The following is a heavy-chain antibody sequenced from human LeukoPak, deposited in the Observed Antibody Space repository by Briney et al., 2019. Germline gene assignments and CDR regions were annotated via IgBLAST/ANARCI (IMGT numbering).Heavy chain of an antibody. D-gene: IGHD3-16*02. CDR1: GFTVSEYD. Sequence: PGGSLRLSCAASGFTVSEYDMHWVRQATGKGLEWVSAIGLVGDTYYLGSVKGRFTMSRDNVNNKVHLQMNSLRDGDTGVYYCLRDYHGMDVWGQGTTVIVSS. CDR2: IGLVGDT. V-gene: IGHV3-13*01. J-gene: IGHJ6*02. CDR3: LRDYHGMDV.